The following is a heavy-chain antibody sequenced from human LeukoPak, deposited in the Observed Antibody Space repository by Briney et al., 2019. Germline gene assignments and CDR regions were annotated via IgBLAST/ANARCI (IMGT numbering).Heavy chain of an antibody. J-gene: IGHJ4*02. CDR3: AREGTPLHSSGWYKGPNPFDY. CDR2: IYYSGST. D-gene: IGHD6-19*01. Sequence: SEALSLTCTVSGGSISSSSYYWGWIRQPPGKGLEWIGSIYYSGSTYYNPSLKSRVTISVDTSKNQFSLKLSSVTAADTAVYYCAREGTPLHSSGWYKGPNPFDYWGQGTLVTVSS. V-gene: IGHV4-39*07. CDR1: GGSISSSSYY.